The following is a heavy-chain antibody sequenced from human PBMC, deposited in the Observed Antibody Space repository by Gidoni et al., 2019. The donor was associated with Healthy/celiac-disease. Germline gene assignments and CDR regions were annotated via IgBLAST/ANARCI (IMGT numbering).Heavy chain of an antibody. CDR3: ARRDGTMGSFDY. J-gene: IGHJ4*02. CDR2: IYHSGST. CDR1: GGSISSSTW. D-gene: IGHD1-7*01. V-gene: IGHV4-4*02. Sequence: QVQLQESGPGLVNPSGTLSLTCAASGGSISSSTWWSWVRQPPGKGLEWSGEIYHSGSTNYNPSLKSRVTISVDKSKNQFSLKLSSVTAADTAVYYCARRDGTMGSFDYWGQGTLVTVSS.